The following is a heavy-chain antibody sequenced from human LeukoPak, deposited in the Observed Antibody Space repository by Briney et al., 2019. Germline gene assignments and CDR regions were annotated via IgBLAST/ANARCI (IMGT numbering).Heavy chain of an antibody. D-gene: IGHD1-26*01. Sequence: GGSLRLSCAASGFTFSSYGMHWVRQAPGKGLEWVAFIRYDGSNKYYADSVKGRFTISRGNSKNTLYLQMNSLRAEDTAVYYCAKAKTLRRSYLDDYWGQGTLVTVSS. V-gene: IGHV3-30*02. J-gene: IGHJ4*02. CDR1: GFTFSSYG. CDR3: AKAKTLRRSYLDDY. CDR2: IRYDGSNK.